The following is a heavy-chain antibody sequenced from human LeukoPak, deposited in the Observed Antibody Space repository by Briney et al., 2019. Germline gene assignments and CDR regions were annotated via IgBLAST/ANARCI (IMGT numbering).Heavy chain of an antibody. V-gene: IGHV3-23*01. CDR2: ISGSGGST. J-gene: IGHJ4*02. CDR3: ARDRYYSVDY. D-gene: IGHD1-26*01. Sequence: QTGGSLRLSCAASGFTFSSYAMGWVRQAPGKGLEWVSAISGSGGSTYYADSVKGRFTISRDNAKNTLFLQMNSLRAEDTAVYYCARDRYYSVDYWGQGTLVTVSS. CDR1: GFTFSSYA.